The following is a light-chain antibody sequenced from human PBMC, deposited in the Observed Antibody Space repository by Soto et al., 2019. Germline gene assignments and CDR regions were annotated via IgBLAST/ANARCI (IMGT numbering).Light chain of an antibody. CDR3: QQYNDWAPT. J-gene: IGKJ1*01. Sequence: EIVMTQSPATLSVSPGERATLSCRASQRVRSNFAWYQQKPGQAPRLLIYVASTRATGISARFSGSGSGTEFTLTISSLQSEDFAVYFCQQYNDWAPTFGQGTKVEIK. CDR2: VAS. V-gene: IGKV3-15*01. CDR1: QRVRSN.